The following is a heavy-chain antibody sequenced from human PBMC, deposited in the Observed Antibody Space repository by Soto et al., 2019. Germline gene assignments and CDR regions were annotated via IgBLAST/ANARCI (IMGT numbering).Heavy chain of an antibody. D-gene: IGHD3-22*01. J-gene: IGHJ1*01. CDR3: VRLSGSGYRTLGY. CDR1: DVSISSDYY. Sequence: QLQLQESGPGLVKPSETLSLTCTVSDVSISSDYYWGWIRQPPGKGLEWIGTVSYSGNTYYKTSLKSRVTISVDTSKSQFSLNLTSVTAADPAVYYCVRLSGSGYRTLGYWGQGILVTVSS. CDR2: VSYSGNT. V-gene: IGHV4-39*01.